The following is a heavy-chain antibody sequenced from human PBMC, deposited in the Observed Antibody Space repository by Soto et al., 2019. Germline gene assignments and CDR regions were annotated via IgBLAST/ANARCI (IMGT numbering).Heavy chain of an antibody. D-gene: IGHD2-2*01. CDR2: INPETGVT. J-gene: IGHJ4*02. Sequence: ASVKVSCKASGYIFIGYEIHWVRQAPGQGLEWMGWINPETGVTNYGQKFRGRVTLTTDTSITTVYMELSRLSLDDTAMYFCARPPTSWKIGSFAFWGQGTLVTVSS. V-gene: IGHV1-2*02. CDR3: ARPPTSWKIGSFAF. CDR1: GYIFIGYE.